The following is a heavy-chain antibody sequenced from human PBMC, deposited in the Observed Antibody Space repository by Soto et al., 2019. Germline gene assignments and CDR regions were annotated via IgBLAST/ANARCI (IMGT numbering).Heavy chain of an antibody. V-gene: IGHV4-30-4*01. CDR1: GGSISSGDYY. CDR2: IYYSGST. Sequence: SETLSLTCTASGGSISSGDYYWSWIRQPPGKGLEWIGYIYYSGSTYYNPSLKSRVTISVDTSKNQFSLKLSSVTAADTAVYYCARDRRIDILTVYYPNDAFDIWGQGTNVTV. J-gene: IGHJ3*02. CDR3: ARDRRIDILTVYYPNDAFDI. D-gene: IGHD3-9*01.